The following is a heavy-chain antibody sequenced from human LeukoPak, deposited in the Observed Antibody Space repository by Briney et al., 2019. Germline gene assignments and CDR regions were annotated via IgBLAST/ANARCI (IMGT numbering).Heavy chain of an antibody. CDR3: ARERYYYDSSGHPY. CDR2: IYHSGST. Sequence: PSETLSLTCAVSGYSISSGYYWGWLRQPPGKGLEWIGSIYHSGSTYYNPSLKSRVTISVDTSKNQFSLKLSSVTAADTAVYYCARERYYYDSSGHPYWGQGTLVTVSS. D-gene: IGHD3-22*01. V-gene: IGHV4-38-2*02. J-gene: IGHJ4*02. CDR1: GYSISSGYY.